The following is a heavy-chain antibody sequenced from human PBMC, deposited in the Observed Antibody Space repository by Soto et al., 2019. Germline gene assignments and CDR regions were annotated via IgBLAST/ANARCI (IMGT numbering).Heavy chain of an antibody. J-gene: IGHJ4*02. V-gene: IGHV3-30*18. CDR1: GFTFSSYG. Sequence: QLVQSGGGVVQPGRSLRLSCAASGFTFSSYGMHWVRQAPGKGLEWVAVISFEGSNKFYADSVKGRFTISRDNSKNTVYLQMNSLRPEDTAVYYCAKDAASYSSSSIGTLGFDYWGQGTLVTVSS. D-gene: IGHD6-6*01. CDR2: ISFEGSNK. CDR3: AKDAASYSSSSIGTLGFDY.